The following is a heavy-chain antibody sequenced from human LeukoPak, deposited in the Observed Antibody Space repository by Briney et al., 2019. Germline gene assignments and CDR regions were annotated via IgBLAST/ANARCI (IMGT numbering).Heavy chain of an antibody. Sequence: PSETLSLTCTVSGGSISTYYWSWIRQPPGKGPEWIGYIYYSGSTNYNPSLKSRVTISLDTSKNQFSLKLSSVTAADTAVYYCARGVATTLHWFDPWGQGTLVTVSS. CDR1: GGSISTYY. CDR2: IYYSGST. CDR3: ARGVATTLHWFDP. J-gene: IGHJ5*02. V-gene: IGHV4-59*01. D-gene: IGHD5-12*01.